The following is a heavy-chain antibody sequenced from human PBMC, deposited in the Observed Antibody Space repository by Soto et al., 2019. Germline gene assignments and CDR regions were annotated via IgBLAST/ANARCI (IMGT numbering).Heavy chain of an antibody. J-gene: IGHJ4*02. CDR2: IYYSGST. Sequence: QLQLQESGPGLVKPSETLSLTCTVSGGSISSSSYYWGWIRQPPGKGLEWIGSIYYSGSTYYNPSLKSRVTISVDTSKNQFSLKLSSVTAADTAVYYCARQNYDFWSGYVKYYFDYWGQGTLVTVSS. CDR3: ARQNYDFWSGYVKYYFDY. CDR1: GGSISSSSYY. V-gene: IGHV4-39*01. D-gene: IGHD3-3*01.